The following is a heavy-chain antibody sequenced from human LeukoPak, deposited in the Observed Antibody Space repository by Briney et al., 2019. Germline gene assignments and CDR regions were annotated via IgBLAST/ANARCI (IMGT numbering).Heavy chain of an antibody. CDR1: GGTFSSYA. D-gene: IGHD3-16*01. Sequence: SVKVSCKASGGTFSSYAISWVRQAPGQGLEWMGRIIPIFGTANYAQKFQGRVTITTDESTSTAYMELSSLRSEDTAVYYCGREDYVETYYFDYWGQGTLVTVSS. CDR2: IIPIFGTA. V-gene: IGHV1-69*05. J-gene: IGHJ4*02. CDR3: GREDYVETYYFDY.